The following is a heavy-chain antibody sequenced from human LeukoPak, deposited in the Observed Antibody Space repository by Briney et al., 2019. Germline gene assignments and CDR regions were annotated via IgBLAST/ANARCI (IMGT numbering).Heavy chain of an antibody. CDR3: ARHHFYDFWSGYYQGYFDY. CDR2: INSEGSST. D-gene: IGHD3-3*01. Sequence: PGGSLRLSCAASGFTFSSYWMHGVRQAPGKGLVWVSRINSEGSSTNYADSVKGRFTISRDNAKNTLYLQMNSLRDEDTAVYYCARHHFYDFWSGYYQGYFDYWGQGTLVTVSS. V-gene: IGHV3-74*01. J-gene: IGHJ4*02. CDR1: GFTFSSYW.